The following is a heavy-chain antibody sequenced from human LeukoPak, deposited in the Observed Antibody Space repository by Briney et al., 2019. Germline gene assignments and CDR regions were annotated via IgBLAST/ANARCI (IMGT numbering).Heavy chain of an antibody. CDR3: AKDREKWLQWDYFDY. D-gene: IGHD5-24*01. J-gene: IGHJ4*02. CDR1: GFTFSGYG. Sequence: GRSLRLSCAASGFTFSGYGMHWVRQAPGKGLEWVAVISYDGSNKYYADSVKGRFTISRDNSKNTLYLQMNSLRAEDTAVYYCAKDREKWLQWDYFDYWGQGTLVTVSS. CDR2: ISYDGSNK. V-gene: IGHV3-30*18.